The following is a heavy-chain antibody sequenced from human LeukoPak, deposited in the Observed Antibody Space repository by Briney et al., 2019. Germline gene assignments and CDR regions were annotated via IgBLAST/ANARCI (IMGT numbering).Heavy chain of an antibody. CDR1: GFTFGDYA. J-gene: IGHJ4*02. CDR3: TRAHYDFWSGDY. D-gene: IGHD3-3*01. V-gene: IGHV3-49*04. Sequence: GGSLRLSCTASGFTFGDYAMSWVRQAPGKGLEWVGFIRSKAYGGTTEYAASVKGRFTISRDDFKSIAYLQMNSLKTEDTAVYYCTRAHYDFWSGDYWGQGTLVTVSS. CDR2: IRSKAYGGTT.